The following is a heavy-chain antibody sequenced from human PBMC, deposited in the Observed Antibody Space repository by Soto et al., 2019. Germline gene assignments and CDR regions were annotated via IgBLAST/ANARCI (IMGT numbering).Heavy chain of an antibody. CDR2: INHSGST. V-gene: IGHV4-34*01. D-gene: IGHD3-10*01. CDR3: ARGGKGKRITMVRGARGGYGMDV. J-gene: IGHJ6*02. Sequence: SETLSLTCAVYGGSFSGYYWSWIRQPPGKGLEWIGEINHSGSTNYNPSLKSRVTISVDTSKNQFSLKLSSVTAADTAVYYCARGGKGKRITMVRGARGGYGMDVWGQGTTVTVSS. CDR1: GGSFSGYY.